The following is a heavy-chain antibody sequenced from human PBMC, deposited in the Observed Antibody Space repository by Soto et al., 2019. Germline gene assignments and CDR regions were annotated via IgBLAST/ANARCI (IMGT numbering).Heavy chain of an antibody. CDR2: INPNSGDT. D-gene: IGHD6-19*01. V-gene: IGHV1-2*02. Sequence: QVQLVQSGAEVRKPGASMKVSCKASGYTFIGYYIHWVRQAPGQGLEWMGWINPNSGDTDYAQKFQGRVTMTRDTSISTAYMELTWLRFDDTAVYYCARDVPVAGTNRFDPWGQGTLVTVSS. CDR1: GYTFIGYY. CDR3: ARDVPVAGTNRFDP. J-gene: IGHJ5*02.